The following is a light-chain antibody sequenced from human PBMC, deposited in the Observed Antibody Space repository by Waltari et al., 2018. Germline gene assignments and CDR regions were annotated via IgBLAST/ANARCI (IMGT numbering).Light chain of an antibody. Sequence: SSELTQDPAVSVAMGQTVTITCQGNSLRSYYASWYQQRPGQAPILVIYDKNTRPSGVPDRFSGSRSDNTASLTITGAQAEDEASYYCHSRDGSGSGGSFGGGTKLTVL. CDR3: HSRDGSGSGGS. CDR2: DKN. CDR1: SLRSYY. J-gene: IGLJ2*01. V-gene: IGLV3-19*01.